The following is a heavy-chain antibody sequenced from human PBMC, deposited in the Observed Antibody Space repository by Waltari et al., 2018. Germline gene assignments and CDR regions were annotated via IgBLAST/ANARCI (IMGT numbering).Heavy chain of an antibody. CDR1: GGSFSGYY. V-gene: IGHV4-34*01. Sequence: QVQLQQWGAGLLKPSETLSLTCAVYGGSFSGYYWSWIRQPPGKGLEGIGEINHSGSTNYNPSLKSRVTISVDTSKNQFSLKLSSVTAADTAVYYCARGRGPKTFDYWGQGTLVTVSS. J-gene: IGHJ4*02. CDR2: INHSGST. D-gene: IGHD3-10*01. CDR3: ARGRGPKTFDY.